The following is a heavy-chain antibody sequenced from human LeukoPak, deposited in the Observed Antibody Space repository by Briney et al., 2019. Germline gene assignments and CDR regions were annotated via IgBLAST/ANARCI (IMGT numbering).Heavy chain of an antibody. CDR2: ISYDGSNK. CDR1: GFTFSSYA. D-gene: IGHD1-26*01. J-gene: IGHJ4*02. V-gene: IGHV3-30-3*01. CDR3: ARKLSGSLDY. Sequence: PGRSLRLSCAASGFTFSSYAMHWVRQAPGKGLEWVAVISYDGSNKYYADSVKGRFTISRDNSKNTLYLQMNSLRAEDTAVYYCARKLSGSLDYWGQGTLVTVSS.